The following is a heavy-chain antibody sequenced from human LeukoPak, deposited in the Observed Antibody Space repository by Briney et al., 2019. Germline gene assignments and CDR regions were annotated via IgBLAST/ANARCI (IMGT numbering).Heavy chain of an antibody. V-gene: IGHV3-30*02. CDR2: IGSDDSNK. CDR1: GFTFSTYG. J-gene: IGHJ4*02. D-gene: IGHD5-24*01. CDR3: AKEMKRRDGYNSNY. Sequence: GGSLRLSCVASGFTFSTYGMHWVRQAPGKGLEWVAKIGSDDSNKHYADSVKGRFTISRDNSKNTLYLQMNSLRAEDTAVYYCAKEMKRRDGYNSNYWGQGTLVTVSS.